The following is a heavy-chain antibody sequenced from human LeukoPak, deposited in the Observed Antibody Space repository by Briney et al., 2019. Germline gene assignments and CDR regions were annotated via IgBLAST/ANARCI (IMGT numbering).Heavy chain of an antibody. CDR3: ARPGGRDHGGNSVAFDI. CDR1: GGSISGYY. D-gene: IGHD4-23*01. V-gene: IGHV4-59*08. Sequence: SKTLSLTCTVSGGSISGYYWNWIRQPPGKGLEWIGFIYNAGNTNYNPSLKSRVTISADPTKNQVSLNLSSVTAADTAVYYCARPGGRDHGGNSVAFDIWGQGTMVTVSS. J-gene: IGHJ3*02. CDR2: IYNAGNT.